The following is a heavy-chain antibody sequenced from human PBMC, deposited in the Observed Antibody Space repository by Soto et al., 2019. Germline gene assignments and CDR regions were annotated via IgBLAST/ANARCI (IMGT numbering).Heavy chain of an antibody. Sequence: EVQLLESGGGLVQPGGSLRLSCAASGFTFSSYAMSWVRQAPGKGLEWVSAISGSGGSTYYADSVKGGFTISRDNSKTTLYLQMNGLRAEDTAVYYCAKSKQGVVVAAIVDVWGKGTTVTVSS. CDR1: GFTFSSYA. CDR3: AKSKQGVVVAAIVDV. V-gene: IGHV3-23*01. D-gene: IGHD2-15*01. J-gene: IGHJ6*04. CDR2: ISGSGGST.